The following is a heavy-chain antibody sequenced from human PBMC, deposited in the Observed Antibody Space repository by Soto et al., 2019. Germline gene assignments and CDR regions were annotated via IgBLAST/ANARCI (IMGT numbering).Heavy chain of an antibody. D-gene: IGHD3-16*01. CDR1: GGTFSSYT. J-gene: IGHJ6*02. Sequence: ASVKVTCKASGGTFSSYTSSWVRQAPGQGLEWMGRIIPILGIANYAQKLQGRVTMTTDTSTSTAYMELRSLRSDDTAVYYCARDGALGENYYYYGMDVWGQGTTVTVSS. CDR2: IIPILGIA. V-gene: IGHV1-69*04. CDR3: ARDGALGENYYYYGMDV.